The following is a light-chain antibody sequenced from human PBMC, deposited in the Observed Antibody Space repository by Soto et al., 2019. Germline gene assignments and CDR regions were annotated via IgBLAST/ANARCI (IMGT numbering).Light chain of an antibody. CDR2: GAS. CDR1: QSVSSN. CDR3: QQANSFPIT. J-gene: IGKJ5*01. V-gene: IGKV3-15*01. Sequence: EILMAQSPATLSVSPGARGTLSCRASQSVSSNLAWYQQKPGQAPRLLIYGASARATGIPSRFSGSGSGTEFTLTISSLQPEDFATYYCQQANSFPITFGQGTRLEIK.